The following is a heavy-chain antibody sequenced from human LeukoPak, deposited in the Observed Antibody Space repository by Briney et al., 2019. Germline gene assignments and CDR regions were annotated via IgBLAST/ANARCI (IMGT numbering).Heavy chain of an antibody. CDR2: VRGNGDST. CDR3: AKGFFGSGSFSHNFDY. Sequence: GGSLRLSCAASGFTFSTYWMNWVRQAPGKGLEWVAVVRGNGDSTHYADSVKGRFTISRDNSKNMLYLQMNSLRDEDTAVYYCAKGFFGSGSFSHNFDYWGQGTLVTVSS. CDR1: GFTFSTYW. J-gene: IGHJ4*02. V-gene: IGHV3-23*01. D-gene: IGHD3-10*01.